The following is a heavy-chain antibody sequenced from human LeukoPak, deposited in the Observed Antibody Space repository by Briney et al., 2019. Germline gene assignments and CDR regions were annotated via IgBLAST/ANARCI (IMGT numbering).Heavy chain of an antibody. D-gene: IGHD6-13*01. Sequence: SETLSLTCAVSGYSISSGYYWGWIRQPPGKGLEWIGSIYHSGSTYHKPSLKGRVTISVDTSKNQFSLKLSSVTAADTAVYYCARHPDGYSSSWYSSPWGQGTPVTVSS. V-gene: IGHV4-38-2*01. CDR3: ARHPDGYSSSWYSSP. CDR2: IYHSGST. J-gene: IGHJ5*02. CDR1: GYSISSGYY.